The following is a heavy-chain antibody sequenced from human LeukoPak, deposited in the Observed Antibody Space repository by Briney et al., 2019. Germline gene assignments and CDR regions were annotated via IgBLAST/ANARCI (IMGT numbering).Heavy chain of an antibody. D-gene: IGHD3-16*02. V-gene: IGHV4-39*07. CDR2: IYYSGST. CDR3: ARAMITFGGVIVYFDY. J-gene: IGHJ4*02. Sequence: SETLPLTCTVSGGSISSSSYYWGWIRQPPGKGLEWIGSIYYSGSTYYNPSLKSRVTISVDTSKNQFSLKLSSVTAADTAVYYCARAMITFGGVIVYFDYWGQGTLVTVSS. CDR1: GGSISSSSYY.